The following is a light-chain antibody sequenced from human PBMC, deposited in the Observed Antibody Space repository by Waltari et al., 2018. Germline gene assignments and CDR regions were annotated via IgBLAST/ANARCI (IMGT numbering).Light chain of an antibody. CDR2: KDS. Sequence: SFELTQPPSLSVSPGQTARITCSGDALSKQYAHWHQQRPGLAPVLVIYKDSERPYGIPDRFSGFNSGNTATLTISRVEAGDEADYYCHVCHAALDPGVFGSGTEVTVL. CDR3: HVCHAALDPGV. V-gene: IGLV3-25*02. J-gene: IGLJ1*01. CDR1: ALSKQY.